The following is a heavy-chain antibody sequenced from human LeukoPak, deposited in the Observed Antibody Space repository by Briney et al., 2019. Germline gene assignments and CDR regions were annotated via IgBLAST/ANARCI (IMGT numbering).Heavy chain of an antibody. CDR1: GYTFTSYD. Sequence: ASVKVSCKASGYTFTSYDINWVRQAPGQGLEWMGWMNPNSGSTGYAQQFQGRVTLTRNTSISTAYMELSSLRSEDTAVYFCARGLGWLYYYYYMDVWGKGTTVTVSS. J-gene: IGHJ6*03. D-gene: IGHD5-12*01. V-gene: IGHV1-8*03. CDR3: ARGLGWLYYYYYMDV. CDR2: MNPNSGST.